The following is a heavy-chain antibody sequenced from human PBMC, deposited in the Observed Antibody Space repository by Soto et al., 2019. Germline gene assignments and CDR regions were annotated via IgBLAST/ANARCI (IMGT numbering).Heavy chain of an antibody. CDR3: ARGSSNWAYYFDF. V-gene: IGHV3-48*02. D-gene: IGHD6-13*01. CDR1: GFTFSSYS. Sequence: EVHLVESGGGLVQPGGSLRLSCAASGFTFSSYSLNWVRQAPGKGLEWVSYITSSGTTVYYAGSVRGRFTISRDNAKKTLDLQMNSLRDDDTAVYYCARGSSNWAYYFDFWGQGTLVTVSS. J-gene: IGHJ4*02. CDR2: ITSSGTTV.